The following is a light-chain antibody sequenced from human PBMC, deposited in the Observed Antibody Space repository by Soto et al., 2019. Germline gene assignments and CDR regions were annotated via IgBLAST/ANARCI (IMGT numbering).Light chain of an antibody. Sequence: EIVLAESPATLSLSPGERARLSCRASQSVSSYLAWYQQKPGQAPRLLIYDASNRATGIPARFSGSGSGTDFTLTISSLEPEDFAVYYCQQRSNWITFGQGTRLEIK. CDR3: QQRSNWIT. CDR2: DAS. CDR1: QSVSSY. J-gene: IGKJ5*01. V-gene: IGKV3-11*01.